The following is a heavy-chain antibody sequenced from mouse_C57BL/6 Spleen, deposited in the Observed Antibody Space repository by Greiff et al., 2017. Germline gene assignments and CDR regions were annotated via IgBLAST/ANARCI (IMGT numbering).Heavy chain of an antibody. CDR2: IYPGDGDT. Sequence: QVQLKESGPELVKPGASVKISCKASGYAFSSSWMNWVKQRPGKGLEWIGRIYPGDGDTNYNGKFKGKATLTADKSSSTAYMQLSSLTSEDSAVYFCVTGTGFAYWGQGTLVTVSA. D-gene: IGHD4-1*01. CDR1: GYAFSSSW. J-gene: IGHJ3*01. CDR3: VTGTGFAY. V-gene: IGHV1-82*01.